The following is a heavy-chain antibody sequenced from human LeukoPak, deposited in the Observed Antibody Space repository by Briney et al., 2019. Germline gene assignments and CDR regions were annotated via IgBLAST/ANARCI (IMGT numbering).Heavy chain of an antibody. CDR1: GYSFTSYW. J-gene: IGHJ4*02. V-gene: IGHV5-51*01. CDR2: IYPGDSDT. CDR3: ARPSEPGIAAAGFDY. Sequence: GESLKISCKGSGYSFTSYWIGWVRQMPGKGLEWMGIIYPGDSDTRYSPSFQGQVTISADKSISTAYLQWSGLKASDTAMYYCARPSEPGIAAAGFDYWGQGTLVTVSS. D-gene: IGHD6-13*01.